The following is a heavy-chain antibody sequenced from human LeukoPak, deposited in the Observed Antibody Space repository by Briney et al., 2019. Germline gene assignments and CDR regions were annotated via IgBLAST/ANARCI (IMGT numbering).Heavy chain of an antibody. CDR1: GGSFSGYY. D-gene: IGHD4-17*01. CDR3: ARTFRAGASDH. V-gene: IGHV4-34*01. Sequence: SETLSLTCVVYGGSFSGYYWSWIRQPPGKGLEWIGEINHSGSTNYNPSLKSRVTISADTSKNQFSLRLTSVTAADTAVYYCARTFRAGASDHWGQGTLVAVSS. J-gene: IGHJ4*02. CDR2: INHSGST.